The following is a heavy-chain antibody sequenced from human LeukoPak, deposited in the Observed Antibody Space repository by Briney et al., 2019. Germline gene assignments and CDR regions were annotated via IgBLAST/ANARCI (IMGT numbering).Heavy chain of an antibody. Sequence: ASVMVSCKASGYTFTGYYMHWVRQAPGQGLEWMGWINPNSGGTNYAQKFQGRVTMTRDTSIGTAYMELSRLRSDDTAVYYCARDHIVVVPAANTSDYYYYYGMDVWGQGTTVTVSS. CDR3: ARDHIVVVPAANTSDYYYYYGMDV. J-gene: IGHJ6*02. D-gene: IGHD2-2*01. CDR1: GYTFTGYY. CDR2: INPNSGGT. V-gene: IGHV1-2*02.